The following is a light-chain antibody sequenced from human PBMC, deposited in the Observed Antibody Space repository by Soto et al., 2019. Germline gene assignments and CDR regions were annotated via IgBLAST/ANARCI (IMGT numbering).Light chain of an antibody. V-gene: IGKV3-20*01. CDR1: QSVSGSY. Sequence: EIVLTQSPGTLSLSPGEKATLSCRASQSVSGSYLAWYQQKPGQAPRLLIYGASSRATGIPDRFSGSGSGTDFTLTISRLEPEDFAVYYCQQYGSSLSITFGQGTRLEIK. CDR3: QQYGSSLSIT. CDR2: GAS. J-gene: IGKJ5*01.